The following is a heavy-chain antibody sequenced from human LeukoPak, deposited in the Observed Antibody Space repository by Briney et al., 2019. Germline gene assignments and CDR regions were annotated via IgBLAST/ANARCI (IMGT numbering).Heavy chain of an antibody. CDR2: ISADNGNT. CDR1: GYTFSNHG. V-gene: IGHV1-18*01. D-gene: IGHD2-2*01. J-gene: IGHJ4*02. Sequence: GASVKVSCKASGYTFSNHGISWVRQAPGQGLEWMGWISADNGNTNYAQKFQGRVTMTTDTSTSTAYMEMRRLRSDDTAVYYCARDLHLVEPLVNFDYWGQGTLVTVSS. CDR3: ARDLHLVEPLVNFDY.